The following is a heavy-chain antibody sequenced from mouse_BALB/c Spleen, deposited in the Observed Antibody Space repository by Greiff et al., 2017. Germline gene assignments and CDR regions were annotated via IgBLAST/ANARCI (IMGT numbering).Heavy chain of an antibody. V-gene: IGHV5-17*02. CDR1: GFTFSSFG. CDR3: ARSRIGYFDV. J-gene: IGHJ1*01. CDR2: ISSGSSTI. Sequence: EVQVVESGGGLVKPGGSLKLSCAASGFTFSSFGMHWVRQAPEKGLEWVAYISSGSSTIYYADTVKGRFTISRDNPKNTLFLQMTSLRSEDTAMYYCARSRIGYFDVWGAGTTVTVSS.